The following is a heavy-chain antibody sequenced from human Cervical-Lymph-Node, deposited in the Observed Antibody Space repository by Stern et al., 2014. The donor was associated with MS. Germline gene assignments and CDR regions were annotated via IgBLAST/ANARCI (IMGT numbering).Heavy chain of an antibody. D-gene: IGHD6-19*01. Sequence: VQLVESGGGLVKPRGSLRLSCAASGFAFSDYYMTWIRQAPGKGLEWGSYISSTGTTIYYADSVKGRFTISRDNAENTVSLQMNSLRAEDTAVYYCARVGSSGWHYFDYWGQGTLVTVSS. CDR2: ISSTGTTI. J-gene: IGHJ4*02. V-gene: IGHV3-11*01. CDR1: GFAFSDYY. CDR3: ARVGSSGWHYFDY.